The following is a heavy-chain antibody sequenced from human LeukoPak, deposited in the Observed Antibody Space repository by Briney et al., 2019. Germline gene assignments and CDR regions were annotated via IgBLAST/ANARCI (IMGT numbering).Heavy chain of an antibody. Sequence: GGSLRLSCAASGFTFSSYSMNWVRQAPGKGLEWVSSISSSSSYIYYADSVKGRFTNSRDNAKNSLYLQMNSLRAEDTAVYYCARGHDFWSGYYPQYYFDYWGQGTLVTVSS. J-gene: IGHJ4*02. CDR1: GFTFSSYS. V-gene: IGHV3-21*01. D-gene: IGHD3-3*01. CDR2: ISSSSSYI. CDR3: ARGHDFWSGYYPQYYFDY.